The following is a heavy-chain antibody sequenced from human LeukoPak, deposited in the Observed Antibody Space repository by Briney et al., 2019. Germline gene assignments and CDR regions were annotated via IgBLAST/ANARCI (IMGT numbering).Heavy chain of an antibody. CDR3: ARVVRDCSSTSCYAGFTDYYYYMDV. CDR1: GYTFTGYY. D-gene: IGHD2-2*01. Sequence: ASVKVSCKASGYTFTGYYMHWVRQAPGQGLEWMGRINPNSGGTNYAQKFQGRVTMTRDTSISTAYMELSRLRSDDTAVYYCARVVRDCSSTSCYAGFTDYYYYMDVWGKGTTVTVSS. V-gene: IGHV1-2*06. J-gene: IGHJ6*03. CDR2: INPNSGGT.